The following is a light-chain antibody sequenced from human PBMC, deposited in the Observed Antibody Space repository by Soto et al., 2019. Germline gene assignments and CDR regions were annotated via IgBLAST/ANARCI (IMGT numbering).Light chain of an antibody. CDR3: ATWDDNLRTPL. J-gene: IGLJ3*02. Sequence: QSVLAQTPSASGTPGQTVTISCSGSISNIRGNYVYWYQQLPGTAPKLLIYRTTQRPTGVPGRFSGSKSGTSASLVISGLRSDDEGDYFCATWDDNLRTPLFGGGTKLTVL. V-gene: IGLV1-47*01. CDR1: ISNIRGNY. CDR2: RTT.